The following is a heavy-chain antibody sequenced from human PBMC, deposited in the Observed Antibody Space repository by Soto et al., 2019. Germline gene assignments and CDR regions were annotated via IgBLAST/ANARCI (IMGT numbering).Heavy chain of an antibody. CDR1: GFTFSSYA. J-gene: IGHJ2*01. D-gene: IGHD1-1*01. CDR2: ISTDGGIT. V-gene: IGHV3-64*01. Sequence: GGSLRLSCAASGFTFSSYAMHWVRQAPGKGLEYASAISTDGGITYYANSVKGRFTISRDNSKNTMYLQMGSLRAEDMGVYYCARLENNCRIHRHMHAFSTRGSYDL. CDR3: ARLENNCRIHRHMHAFSTRGSYDL.